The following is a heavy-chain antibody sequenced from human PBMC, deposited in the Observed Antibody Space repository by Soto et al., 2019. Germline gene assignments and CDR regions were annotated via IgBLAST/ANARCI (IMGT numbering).Heavy chain of an antibody. CDR1: GHTFTSYY. Sequence: ASVKVSCKASGHTFTSYYMHWVRQAPGQGLEWMGVIDPDGGRTSYAQKFQGRVTMTEDTSTDTAYMELSSLRSEDTAVYYCATGLHGWYFDLWGRGTLVTVSS. CDR3: ATGLHGWYFDL. D-gene: IGHD4-4*01. J-gene: IGHJ2*01. CDR2: IDPDGGRT. V-gene: IGHV1-46*01.